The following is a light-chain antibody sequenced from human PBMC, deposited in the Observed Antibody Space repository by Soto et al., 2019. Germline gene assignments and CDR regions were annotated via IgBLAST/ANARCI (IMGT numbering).Light chain of an antibody. J-gene: IGKJ3*01. CDR2: AAS. Sequence: DIQMTQSPSSLSASVGDRVTITCRASQSINTYLNWYHQKPGKAPKLLIYAASSLQSGVPSRFSGSGSGTDFTLTIGSLQPEDFATYYCQESYSHSRTFGPGTKVDI. CDR1: QSINTY. V-gene: IGKV1-39*01. CDR3: QESYSHSRT.